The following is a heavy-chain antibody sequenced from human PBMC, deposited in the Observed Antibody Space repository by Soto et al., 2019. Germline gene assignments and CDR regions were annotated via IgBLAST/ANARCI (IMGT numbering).Heavy chain of an antibody. Sequence: EVQLLESGGGLVQPGGSLRLSCAASGFTFSSYAMSWVRQAPGKGLEWVSAISGSGGSTYYADSVKGRFTISRDNSKNTLKLQMNSLRAEDTAVYYCAKDRYDYIWGSYRYTYFEYWGQGTLVTVSS. D-gene: IGHD3-16*02. J-gene: IGHJ4*02. V-gene: IGHV3-23*01. CDR2: ISGSGGST. CDR1: GFTFSSYA. CDR3: AKDRYDYIWGSYRYTYFEY.